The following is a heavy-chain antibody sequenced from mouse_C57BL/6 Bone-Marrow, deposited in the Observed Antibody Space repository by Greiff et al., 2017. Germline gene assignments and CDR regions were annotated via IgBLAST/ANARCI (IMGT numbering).Heavy chain of an antibody. V-gene: IGHV14-4*01. CDR2: IDPENGDT. CDR1: GFNIKDDY. Sequence: VQLQQSGAELVRPGASVKLSCTASGFNIKDDYMHWVKQRPEQGLEWIGWIDPENGDTEDASKFQGKATITADTSSNTAYLQLSSLTSEDTAVYYCTTSNYFDYWGQGTTLTVSS. D-gene: IGHD5-1*01. CDR3: TTSNYFDY. J-gene: IGHJ2*01.